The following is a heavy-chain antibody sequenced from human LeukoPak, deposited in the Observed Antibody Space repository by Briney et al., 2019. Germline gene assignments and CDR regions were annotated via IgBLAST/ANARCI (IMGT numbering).Heavy chain of an antibody. V-gene: IGHV3-33*08. CDR1: GFTFSSYG. CDR3: ARDLYCSGSTCYRAFDI. Sequence: GGSLRLSCAASGFTFSSYGMHWVRQAPGKGLEWVAYIWHDGSNEHYADSVKGRFTISRDNSDNTAHLQMNSLRAEDTALYYCARDLYCSGSTCYRAFDIWGQGTMVTVSS. CDR2: IWHDGSNE. D-gene: IGHD2-15*01. J-gene: IGHJ3*02.